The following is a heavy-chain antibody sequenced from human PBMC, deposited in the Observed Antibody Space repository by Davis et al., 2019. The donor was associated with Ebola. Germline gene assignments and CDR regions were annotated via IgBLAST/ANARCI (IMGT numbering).Heavy chain of an antibody. D-gene: IGHD3-10*01. Sequence: PGGSLRLSCAASGFSISSYGMHWVRQAPGKGLEWVAVISYDGSNKYDADSVKGRFTISRDNSKNTLYLQMNSLRAEDTAVYYCARGFRYFEYWGQGTLVTVSS. J-gene: IGHJ4*02. V-gene: IGHV3-30*03. CDR3: ARGFRYFEY. CDR1: GFSISSYG. CDR2: ISYDGSNK.